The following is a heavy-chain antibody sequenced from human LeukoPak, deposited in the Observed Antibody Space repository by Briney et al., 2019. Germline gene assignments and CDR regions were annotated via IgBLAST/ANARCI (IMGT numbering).Heavy chain of an antibody. V-gene: IGHV3-48*04. Sequence: GGSLRLSCAASGFTFSSYGMNWVRQAPGKGPEWISYISSDNSIIYYADSVKGRFTISRDNAKNTLYLQMNSLRAEDTAVYYCAREAIVGATTDAFDIWGQGTMVTVSS. J-gene: IGHJ3*02. CDR1: GFTFSSYG. CDR3: AREAIVGATTDAFDI. CDR2: ISSDNSII. D-gene: IGHD1-26*01.